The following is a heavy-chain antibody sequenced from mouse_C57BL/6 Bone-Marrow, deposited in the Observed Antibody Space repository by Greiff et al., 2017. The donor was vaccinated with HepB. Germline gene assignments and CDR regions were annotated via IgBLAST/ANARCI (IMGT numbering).Heavy chain of an antibody. D-gene: IGHD2-3*01. CDR3: ARYDGYYPYYFDY. Sequence: QVQLQQPGAELVMPGASVKLSCKASGYTFTSYWMHWVKQRPGQGLEWIGEIDPSDSYTNYNQKFKGKSTLTVDKSSSTAYMQLSRLTSEDSAVYYCARYDGYYPYYFDYWGQGTTLTVSS. V-gene: IGHV1-69*01. CDR2: IDPSDSYT. CDR1: GYTFTSYW. J-gene: IGHJ2*01.